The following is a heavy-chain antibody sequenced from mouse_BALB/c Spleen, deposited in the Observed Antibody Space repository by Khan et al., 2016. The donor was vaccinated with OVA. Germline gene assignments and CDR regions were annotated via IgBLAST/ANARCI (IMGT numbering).Heavy chain of an antibody. D-gene: IGHD2-3*01. CDR1: GYTFTTYW. Sequence: VQLQESGAELVRPGVSVKLSCKASGYTFTTYWVFWIKKRPEEGLERIGEINPSHGGTNYNEKFKNKTTLTVDTSSSTAYMQLSSLTSEDSAVYYCARSGDGHYPFRYWGQGTLVTVSA. V-gene: IGHV1S81*02. J-gene: IGHJ3*01. CDR2: INPSHGGT. CDR3: ARSGDGHYPFRY.